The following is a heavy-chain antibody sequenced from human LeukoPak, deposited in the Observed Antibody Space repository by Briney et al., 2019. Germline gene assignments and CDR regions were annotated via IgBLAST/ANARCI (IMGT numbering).Heavy chain of an antibody. CDR2: ISYDGKNI. V-gene: IGHV3-33*06. D-gene: IGHD5-12*01. CDR1: GFSFSNYG. J-gene: IGHJ4*02. Sequence: GGSLRLSCAASGFSFSNYGFHWVRQAPGKGLDWVSAISYDGKNIHYANSVKGRFTISRDNSRNTVYLQMNSLRVEDTAVYYCAKTYSRESGYDFFFHYWGQGTRVTVSS. CDR3: AKTYSRESGYDFFFHY.